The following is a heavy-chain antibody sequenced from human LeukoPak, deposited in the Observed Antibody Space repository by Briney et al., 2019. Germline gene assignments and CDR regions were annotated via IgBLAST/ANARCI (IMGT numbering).Heavy chain of an antibody. Sequence: SVKVSCKASGFTFTSSAVQWVRQARGQRLEWIGWIVVGSGNTNYAQKFQERVTITRDMSTSTAYTELSSLRSEDTAVYYCAAGTRYFDWLPHYYYYGMDVWGKGTTVTVSS. CDR2: IVVGSGNT. D-gene: IGHD3-9*01. CDR1: GFTFTSSA. CDR3: AAGTRYFDWLPHYYYYGMDV. V-gene: IGHV1-58*01. J-gene: IGHJ6*04.